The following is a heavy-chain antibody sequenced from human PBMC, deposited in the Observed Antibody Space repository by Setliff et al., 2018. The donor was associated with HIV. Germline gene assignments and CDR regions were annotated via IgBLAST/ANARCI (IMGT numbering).Heavy chain of an antibody. Sequence: ASVKVSCKASGYTFTSYGISWVRQAPGQGLEWMGWISAYNGNTNYAQKLQGRVSMTTDTSTSTAYMELRSMRSDDTDVDYCARGFPTGWFGDHGELDYWGQGTLVTVSS. D-gene: IGHD3-10*01. CDR2: ISAYNGNT. J-gene: IGHJ4*02. V-gene: IGHV1-18*01. CDR1: GYTFTSYG. CDR3: ARGFPTGWFGDHGELDY.